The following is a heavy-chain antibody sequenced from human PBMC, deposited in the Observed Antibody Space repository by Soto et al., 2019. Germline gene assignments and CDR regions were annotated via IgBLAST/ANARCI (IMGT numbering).Heavy chain of an antibody. Sequence: PGGSLRLSCVASGFNFEDYAMHWIRQAPGKGLEWVSGINWNSGITGYADSVKGRFTISRDNANNSLHLEMSSLKTEDTALYYCARGRGALTVVSNWFDPWGQGTLVTVSS. J-gene: IGHJ5*02. V-gene: IGHV3-9*01. CDR2: INWNSGIT. D-gene: IGHD2-15*01. CDR1: GFNFEDYA. CDR3: ARGRGALTVVSNWFDP.